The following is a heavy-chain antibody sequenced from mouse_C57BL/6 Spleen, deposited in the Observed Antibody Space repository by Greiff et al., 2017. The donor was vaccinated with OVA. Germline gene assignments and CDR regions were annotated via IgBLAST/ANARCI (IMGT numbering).Heavy chain of an antibody. CDR3: ARGGGYPWYFDV. CDR1: GYSITSGYY. D-gene: IGHD2-2*01. V-gene: IGHV3-6*01. J-gene: IGHJ1*03. CDR2: ISYDGSN. Sequence: EVKLVESGPGLVKPSQSLSLTCSVTGYSITSGYYWNWIRQFPGNKLEWMGYISYDGSNNYNPSLKNRISITRDTSKNQFFLKLNSVTTEDTATYYCARGGGYPWYFDVWGTGTTVTVSS.